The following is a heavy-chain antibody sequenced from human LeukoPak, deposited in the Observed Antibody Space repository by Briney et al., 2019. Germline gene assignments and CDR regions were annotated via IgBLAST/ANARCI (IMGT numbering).Heavy chain of an antibody. J-gene: IGHJ4*02. CDR2: ISYTGST. CDR3: ARAIGIYSSSDY. V-gene: IGHV4-59*08. CDR1: GXSFSTFY. D-gene: IGHD2-21*01. Sequence: PSETLSLTWTVSGXSFSTFYGSWIRQPPGKGLEWIAYISYTGSTNYNPSLKSRVTISVDTSKNQFSLKVTSVTAADTAVYYCARAIGIYSSSDYWGQGTLVTVSS.